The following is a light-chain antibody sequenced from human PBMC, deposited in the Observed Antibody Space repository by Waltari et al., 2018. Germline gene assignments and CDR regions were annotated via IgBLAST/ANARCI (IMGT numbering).Light chain of an antibody. CDR2: RAS. J-gene: IGKJ2*03. CDR3: YQHSTGYS. CDR1: QSVSSY. Sequence: VILTQSPATLSLSPGERATLSCRASQSVSSYLAWYQQKPGQAPRLLIHRASSRATGIPDRFSGSGSGTEFTLTISSLEPEDVGVYHCYQHSTGYSFGQGTKVEIK. V-gene: IGKV3-11*01.